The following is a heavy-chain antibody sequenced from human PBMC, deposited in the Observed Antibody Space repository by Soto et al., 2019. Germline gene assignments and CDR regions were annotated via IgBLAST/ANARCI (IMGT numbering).Heavy chain of an antibody. CDR3: ARAPKYYYYGMDV. CDR2: ISSSGSTI. V-gene: IGHV3-48*03. CDR1: GFTFSSYE. J-gene: IGHJ6*02. Sequence: PGGSLRLSCAASGFTFSSYEMNWVRQAPGKGLEWVSYISSSGSTIYYADSVKGRFTISRDNAKNSLYLQMNSLRAEDTAVYYCARAPKYYYYGMDVWGQGTTVTVSS.